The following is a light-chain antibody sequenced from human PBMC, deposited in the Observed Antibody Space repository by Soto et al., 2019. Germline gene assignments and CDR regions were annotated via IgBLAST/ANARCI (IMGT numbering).Light chain of an antibody. V-gene: IGLV2-14*01. CDR1: SSDVGGYDY. Sequence: QSALTQAAAVSGCPGQSVTISCTGTSSDVGGYDYVSWYQQHPGKAPKFMIYEVTNRPSGVSHRFSGSKSGNTASLTISGLQAEDEADYYCSSYTTTSTYVFGTGTKVTVL. CDR2: EVT. CDR3: SSYTTTSTYV. J-gene: IGLJ1*01.